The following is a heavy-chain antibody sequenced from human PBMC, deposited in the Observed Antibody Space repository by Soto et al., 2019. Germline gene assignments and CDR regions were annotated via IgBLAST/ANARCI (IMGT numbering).Heavy chain of an antibody. Sequence: QVQLVQSGAEVKKPGASVKVSCKASGYTFTSYDINWVRQATGQGLEWMGWMNPNSGNTGYAQKFQGRVTMARKTSRSTAYMELSSLRSEDTAVYYCARGRRVGATAYYLDYWGQGTLVTVSS. CDR2: MNPNSGNT. V-gene: IGHV1-8*01. CDR1: GYTFTSYD. D-gene: IGHD1-26*01. CDR3: ARGRRVGATAYYLDY. J-gene: IGHJ4*02.